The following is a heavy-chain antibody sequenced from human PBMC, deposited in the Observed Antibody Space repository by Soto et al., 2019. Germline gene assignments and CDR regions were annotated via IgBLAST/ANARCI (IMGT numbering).Heavy chain of an antibody. CDR2: LSGGGDST. D-gene: IGHD5-12*01. CDR3: ATGLCSVYGLFDS. J-gene: IGHJ4*02. Sequence: EVQLLESGGGLVQPGGSLRLSCAASGFMFSSYAMTWVRQAPGKGLEWVAALSGGGDSTYYAPSVRGRFAISRDNSKNTLYLQRNSLRAEETAVYYGATGLCSVYGLFDSWGQGTLVTVSS. CDR1: GFMFSSYA. V-gene: IGHV3-23*01.